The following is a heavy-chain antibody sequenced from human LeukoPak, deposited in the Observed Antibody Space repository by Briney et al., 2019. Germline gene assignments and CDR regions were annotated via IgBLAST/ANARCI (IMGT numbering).Heavy chain of an antibody. CDR3: ARDISSGWYYYGMDV. J-gene: IGHJ6*02. Sequence: GGSLRLSCAASGFTFSSYSMNWVRQAPGKGLEWVSSISSSSSYIYYADSVKGRFTISRDNAKNSLYLQMNSLRAEDTAVYYCARDISSGWYYYGMDVWGQGTTVTVSS. CDR2: ISSSSSYI. D-gene: IGHD6-19*01. V-gene: IGHV3-21*04. CDR1: GFTFSSYS.